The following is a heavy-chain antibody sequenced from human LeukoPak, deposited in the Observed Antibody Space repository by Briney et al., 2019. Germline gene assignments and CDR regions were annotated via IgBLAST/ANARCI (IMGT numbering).Heavy chain of an antibody. Sequence: GGSLRLSCAASGFTIRSYWMSWVRQAPGKGLEWVANIKQDGSEKYYVDSVKGGFTISRDNAKNSLYLQMNSLRAEDTAVYYCARNLGQYYDTSDNWFDPWGQGTLVTVSS. D-gene: IGHD3-22*01. CDR3: ARNLGQYYDTSDNWFDP. J-gene: IGHJ5*02. CDR1: GFTIRSYW. V-gene: IGHV3-7*01. CDR2: IKQDGSEK.